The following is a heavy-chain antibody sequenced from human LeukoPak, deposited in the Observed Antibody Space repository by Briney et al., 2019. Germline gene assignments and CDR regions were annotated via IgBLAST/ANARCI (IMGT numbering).Heavy chain of an antibody. CDR3: ARRRSGDQTYPRYGMDV. J-gene: IGHJ6*02. D-gene: IGHD2-2*02. CDR1: EFTFSSYW. V-gene: IGHV3-7*01. Sequence: GGSLRLSCAASEFTFSSYWMSWVRKAPGKGLNWVATIKKDGSEIYYVDSVKGRFTISRDNAKHSLYLQMNTLRGDDTAVYYCARRRSGDQTYPRYGMDVWGQGTTVTVSS. CDR2: IKKDGSEI.